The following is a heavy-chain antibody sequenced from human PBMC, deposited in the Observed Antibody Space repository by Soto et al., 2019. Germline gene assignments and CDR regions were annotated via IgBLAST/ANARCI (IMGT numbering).Heavy chain of an antibody. Sequence: GGSLRLSCAASGFTFSSYAMHWVRQAPGKGLEWVAVISYDGSNTYYADSVKGRFTISRDNSKNTLYLQMNSLRAEDTAVYYCAREGPLSSGYFDYWGQGTLVTVSS. CDR3: AREGPLSSGYFDY. V-gene: IGHV3-30-3*01. CDR1: GFTFSSYA. CDR2: ISYDGSNT. J-gene: IGHJ4*02. D-gene: IGHD1-26*01.